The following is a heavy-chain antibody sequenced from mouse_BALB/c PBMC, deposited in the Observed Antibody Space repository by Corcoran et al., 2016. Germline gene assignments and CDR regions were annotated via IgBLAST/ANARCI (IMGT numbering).Heavy chain of an antibody. CDR3: ARMGYGNYFYAMDY. V-gene: IGHV9-3-1*01. CDR1: GYTFTNYG. Sequence: QIQLVQSGPELKKPGETVKISCKASGYTFTNYGMNWVKQAPGKGLKWMGWINTYTGEPTYADDFKGRFAFSLETSASTAYLQINNLKNEDTATYFCARMGYGNYFYAMDYWGQGTSVTVSS. D-gene: IGHD2-10*02. J-gene: IGHJ4*01. CDR2: INTYTGEP.